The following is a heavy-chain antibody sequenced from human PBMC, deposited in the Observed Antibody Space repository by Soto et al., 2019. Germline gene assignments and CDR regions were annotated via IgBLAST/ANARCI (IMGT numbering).Heavy chain of an antibody. D-gene: IGHD2-2*01. CDR3: ARMGYCSSTSFPNWFDP. CDR2: IDPSDSYT. CDR1: GYSFTSYW. V-gene: IGHV5-10-1*01. Sequence: PGESLKISCKGSGYSFTSYWISWVRQMPGKGLEWMGIIDPSDSYTNYSPSFQGHVTISADKSISTAYLQWSSLKASDTAMYYCARMGYCSSTSFPNWFDPWGKGTLVTVAS. J-gene: IGHJ5*02.